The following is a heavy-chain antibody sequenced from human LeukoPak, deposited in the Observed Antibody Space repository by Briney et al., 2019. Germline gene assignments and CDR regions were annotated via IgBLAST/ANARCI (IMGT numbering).Heavy chain of an antibody. J-gene: IGHJ3*02. CDR2: IYTSGST. D-gene: IGHD3-22*01. CDR1: GYSISTAYY. V-gene: IGHV4-4*07. CDR3: AREGGTDDSSGRII. Sequence: SETLSPTCSVSGYSISTAYYWGWIRQPPGRGLEWIGRIYTSGSTNYNPSLKSRVTMSVDTSKNQFSLKVSSVTAADTAVYYCAREGGTDDSSGRIIWGQGTMVTVSS.